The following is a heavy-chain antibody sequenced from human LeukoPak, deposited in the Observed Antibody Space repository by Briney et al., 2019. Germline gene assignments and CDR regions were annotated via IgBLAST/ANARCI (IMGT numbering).Heavy chain of an antibody. CDR1: GGSFSGYY. CDR2: INHSGST. V-gene: IGHV4-34*01. D-gene: IGHD4-23*01. Sequence: NPSETLSLTCAVYGGSFSGYYWSWIRQPPGKGLEWIGEINHSGSTNYNPSLKSRVTISVDTSKNQFSLKLSSVTGADTAVYYCARHRPGGNSDYYYSYMDVWGKGTTVTVSS. J-gene: IGHJ6*03. CDR3: ARHRPGGNSDYYYSYMDV.